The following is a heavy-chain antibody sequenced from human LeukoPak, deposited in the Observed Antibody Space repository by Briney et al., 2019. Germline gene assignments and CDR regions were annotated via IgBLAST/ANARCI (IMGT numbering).Heavy chain of an antibody. CDR2: INHSGST. J-gene: IGHJ4*02. Sequence: GSLRLSCAASGFTFTRYAMSWVRQPPGKGLEWIGEINHSGSTNYNPSLKSRVTISVDTSKNQFSLKLSSVTAADTAVYYCARGRGVRGKFDYWGQGTLVTVSS. V-gene: IGHV4-34*01. CDR3: ARGRGVRGKFDY. CDR1: GFTFTRYA. D-gene: IGHD3-10*01.